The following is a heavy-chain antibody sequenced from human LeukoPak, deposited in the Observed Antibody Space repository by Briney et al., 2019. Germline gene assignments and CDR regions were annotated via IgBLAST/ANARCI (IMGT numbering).Heavy chain of an antibody. D-gene: IGHD6-13*01. J-gene: IGHJ4*02. CDR2: IYTSGST. CDR1: GGSISSGSYY. Sequence: SQTLSLTCTVSGGSISSGSYYWSWIRQPAGKGLEWIGRIYTSGSTNYNPSLKSRVTISVDTSKNQFSLKLSSVTAADTAVYYCARHSSSSWYSRFDYWGQGTLVTVSS. V-gene: IGHV4-61*02. CDR3: ARHSSSSWYSRFDY.